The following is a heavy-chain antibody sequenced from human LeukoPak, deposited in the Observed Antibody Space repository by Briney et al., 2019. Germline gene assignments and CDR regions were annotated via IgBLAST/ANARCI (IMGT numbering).Heavy chain of an antibody. CDR3: AREGHGDFSFDY. D-gene: IGHD4-17*01. Sequence: PGGSLRLSCAASGFTFSSYSMNWVRQALGKGLEWVSSISSSNIYYADSVKGRFTISRDNAKNSLYLQMNSLRAEDTAVYYCAREGHGDFSFDYWGQGTLVTVSS. CDR2: ISSSNI. CDR1: GFTFSSYS. J-gene: IGHJ4*02. V-gene: IGHV3-21*01.